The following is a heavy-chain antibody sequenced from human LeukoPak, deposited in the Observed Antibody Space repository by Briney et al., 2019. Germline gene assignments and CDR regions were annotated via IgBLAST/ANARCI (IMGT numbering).Heavy chain of an antibody. J-gene: IGHJ4*02. CDR2: IYYSGST. CDR3: ARKPYCGGDCYPEFDY. CDR1: GGSISSSSYY. Sequence: PSETPSLTCTVSGGSISSSSYYWGWIRQPPGKGLEWIGSIYYSGSTYYNPSLKSRVTISVDTSKNQFSLKLSSVTAADTAVYYCARKPYCGGDCYPEFDYWGQGTLVTVSS. V-gene: IGHV4-39*01. D-gene: IGHD2-21*01.